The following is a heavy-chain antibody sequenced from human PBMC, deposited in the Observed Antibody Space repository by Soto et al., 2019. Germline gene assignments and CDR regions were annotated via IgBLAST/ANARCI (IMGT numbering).Heavy chain of an antibody. Sequence: EVQLVESGGGLVQPGGSLRLSCAASGFTFSSYSMNWVRQAPGKGLEWVSYISSSSSTIYYADSVKGRFTISRDNAKNSLYLQMNSLRAEDTAVYYCARDLRRKLTIFGVKTPPFDYWGQGTLVTVSS. V-gene: IGHV3-48*01. D-gene: IGHD3-3*01. J-gene: IGHJ4*02. CDR2: ISSSSSTI. CDR1: GFTFSSYS. CDR3: ARDLRRKLTIFGVKTPPFDY.